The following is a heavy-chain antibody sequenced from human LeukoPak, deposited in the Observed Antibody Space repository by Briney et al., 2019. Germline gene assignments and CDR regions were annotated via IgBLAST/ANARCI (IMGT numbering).Heavy chain of an antibody. CDR2: MYLSGTT. CDR3: AGLVGRYSSGLYYYYFDY. D-gene: IGHD3-22*01. V-gene: IGHV4-4*02. Sequence: SETLSLTCTVSGDSINSLDLWSWVRQPPGMGLEWIGEMYLSGTTHSNPSVKSRVTISIDKSKNQFFLNLSSVTAADTAVYYCAGLVGRYSSGLYYYYFDYWGQGTLVTVSS. J-gene: IGHJ4*02. CDR1: GDSINSLDL.